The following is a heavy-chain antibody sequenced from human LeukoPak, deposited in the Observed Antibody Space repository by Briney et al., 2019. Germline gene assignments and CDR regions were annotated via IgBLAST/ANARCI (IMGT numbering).Heavy chain of an antibody. CDR3: ARCGYDYVWGSYRDDYYYYYMDV. CDR1: RFTFSSYA. D-gene: IGHD3-16*02. Sequence: GGSLRLSCAASRFTFSSYAMSWVRQAPGKGLEWVSSISSSSSYIYYADSVKGRFTISRDNAKNSLYLQMNSLRAEDTAVYYCARCGYDYVWGSYRDDYYYYYMDVWGKGTTVTISS. J-gene: IGHJ6*03. V-gene: IGHV3-21*01. CDR2: ISSSSSYI.